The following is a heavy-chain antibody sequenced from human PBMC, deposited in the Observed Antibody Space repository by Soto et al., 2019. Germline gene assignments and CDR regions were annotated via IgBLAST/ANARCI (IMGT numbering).Heavy chain of an antibody. CDR2: ISAYNGNT. V-gene: IGHV1-18*01. J-gene: IGHJ4*02. Sequence: GASVKVSCKASCYSFISYGISWVRQAPGQGLEWMGWISAYNGNTNYAQKLQGRVTMTTDTSTSTAFMELRSLRSDDTAVYYCAKDTIAAPGVFDYWGQGTLVTVSS. CDR1: CYSFISYG. D-gene: IGHD6-13*01. CDR3: AKDTIAAPGVFDY.